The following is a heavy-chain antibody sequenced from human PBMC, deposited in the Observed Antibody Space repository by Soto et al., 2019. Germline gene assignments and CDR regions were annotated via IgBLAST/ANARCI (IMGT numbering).Heavy chain of an antibody. V-gene: IGHV3-74*01. D-gene: IGHD1-1*01. CDR2: ITSDGTSA. CDR1: GFTFSRQW. Sequence: GGSLRLSCAASGFTFSRQWMHWVRQTPGKGLVWVSRITSDGTSASYADSVKGRFTISRDNAKNMLYLQMNSLRAEDTAVYYCTSFHDSGVWGKGTPVPVSS. J-gene: IGHJ6*04. CDR3: TSFHDSGV.